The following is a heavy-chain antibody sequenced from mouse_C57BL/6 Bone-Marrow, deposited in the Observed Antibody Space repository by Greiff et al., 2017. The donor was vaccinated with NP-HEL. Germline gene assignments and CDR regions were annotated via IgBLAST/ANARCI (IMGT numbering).Heavy chain of an antibody. V-gene: IGHV2-4*01. Sequence: QVQLKQSGPGLVQPSQSLSITCTVSGFSLTSYGVHWVRQPPGKGLEWLGVIWSGGSTDYNAAFISRLSISKDNSNSHVFFKKNSLQADDAAIYYCAKNYRDDAMDYGGQGTSVTVSS. CDR3: AKNYRDDAMDY. J-gene: IGHJ4*01. CDR2: IWSGGST. CDR1: GFSLTSYG.